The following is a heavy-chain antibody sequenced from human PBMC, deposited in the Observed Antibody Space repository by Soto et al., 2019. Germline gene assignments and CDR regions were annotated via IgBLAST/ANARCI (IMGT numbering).Heavy chain of an antibody. CDR2: ISAYNGNT. CDR3: ASSFTVPSALAD. V-gene: IGHV1-18*01. Sequence: GASVKVSCKASGYTFTSYGISWVRQAPGQGLEWMGWISAYNGNTNYAQKLQGRVTMATDTSTSTAYMELRSLRSDDTAVYYCASSFTVPSALADWGQGTLVTVSS. J-gene: IGHJ4*02. D-gene: IGHD2-2*01. CDR1: GYTFTSYG.